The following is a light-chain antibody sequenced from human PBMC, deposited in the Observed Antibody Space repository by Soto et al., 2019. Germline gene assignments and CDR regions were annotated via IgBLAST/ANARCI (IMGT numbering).Light chain of an antibody. J-gene: IGKJ1*01. CDR3: QQYNNWPKT. CDR1: QCVSSN. V-gene: IGKV3-15*01. CDR2: GAS. Sequence: TVITQTPATLSLAPGKRATLSCRASQCVSSNLAWYQQKPGQAPRLLIYGASTRATGIPARFSGSGSGTEFTLTISSLQSEDFAVYYCQQYNNWPKTFCQGIKVDIK.